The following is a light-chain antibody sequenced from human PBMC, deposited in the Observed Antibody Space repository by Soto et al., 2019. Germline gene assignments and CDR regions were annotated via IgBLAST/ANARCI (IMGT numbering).Light chain of an antibody. CDR1: QSISSY. CDR2: AAS. V-gene: IGKV1-39*01. Sequence: DIQMTQSPSSLSASVGDRVTITCRASQSISSYLNWYQQKPGKAPKLLIYAASSLQSGVPSRFSGSGSGTEFTLTISSLQPEDFATYNCQQTYSTPPITFGQGTRLEIK. J-gene: IGKJ5*01. CDR3: QQTYSTPPIT.